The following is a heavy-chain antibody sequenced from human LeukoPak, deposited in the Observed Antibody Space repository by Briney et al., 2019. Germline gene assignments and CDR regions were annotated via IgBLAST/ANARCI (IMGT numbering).Heavy chain of an antibody. CDR2: INSDGSNT. J-gene: IGHJ4*02. V-gene: IGHV3-74*01. D-gene: IGHD6-13*01. CDR1: GFTLSSYW. Sequence: QSGGSLRLSCAASGFTLSSYWMHWVRQAPGKGLVWVSCINSDGSNTRYADSVKGRFTISRDNAKNTLYLQMNSLRAEDTAVYYCAKSPRGSWYPFDYWGQGTLVTVSS. CDR3: AKSPRGSWYPFDY.